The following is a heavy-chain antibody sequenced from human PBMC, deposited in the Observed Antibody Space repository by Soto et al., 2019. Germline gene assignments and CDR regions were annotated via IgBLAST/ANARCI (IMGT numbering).Heavy chain of an antibody. CDR1: GGSISSGGYY. CDR2: IYYSGST. CDR3: ASSPIERRSFDY. Sequence: QVQLQESGPGLVKPSQTLSLTCTVSGGSISSGGYYWSWIRQHPGKGLEWIGYIYYSGSTYYNPALKSRVTISVDTSKNYFSLKLSSVTAADTSVYYCASSPIERRSFDYWGQGTLVTVSS. V-gene: IGHV4-31*03. J-gene: IGHJ4*02. D-gene: IGHD1-1*01.